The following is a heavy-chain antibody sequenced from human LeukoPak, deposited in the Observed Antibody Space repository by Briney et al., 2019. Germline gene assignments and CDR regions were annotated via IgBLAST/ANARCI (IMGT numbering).Heavy chain of an antibody. CDR1: GFTFSSYW. D-gene: IGHD1-7*01. V-gene: IGHV3-74*01. CDR3: ARDNNWNYPDY. CDR2: ISGDGSTT. J-gene: IGHJ4*02. Sequence: GGSLRLSCAASGFTFSSYWMHWVRQAPGKGLVWVSRISGDGSTTRYADSVKGRFTISRDNAKSTLFLQMSSLRAEDTAVYYCARDNNWNYPDYWGQGTLVTVSS.